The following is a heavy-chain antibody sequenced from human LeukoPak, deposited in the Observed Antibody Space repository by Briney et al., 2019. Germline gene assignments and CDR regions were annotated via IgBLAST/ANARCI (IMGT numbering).Heavy chain of an antibody. CDR2: ISSSGSTI. V-gene: IGHV3-11*01. CDR3: VSGTYGAGSHSWFLY. CDR1: GFTFSDYY. Sequence: GGSLRLSCAASGFTFSDYYMSWIRQAPGKGLEWVSYISSSGSTIYYADSVKGRFTISRDNAKNSLYLQMNSLRAEDTAVYYCVSGTYGAGSHSWFLYWGQGTQVTVCS. D-gene: IGHD3-10*01. J-gene: IGHJ4*02.